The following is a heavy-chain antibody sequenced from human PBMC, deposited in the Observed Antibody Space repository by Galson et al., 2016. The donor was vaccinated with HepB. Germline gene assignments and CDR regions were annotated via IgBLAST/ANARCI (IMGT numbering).Heavy chain of an antibody. J-gene: IGHJ4*02. Sequence: SLRLSCAASGFTFSSYGMSWVRQAPGRGLEWVSYISSSSSTIYYADSVKGRFTISRDNAKNSLFLQLNSLRAEDTAVYYCARLRFSSSWYKDYWGQGTLVTVSS. D-gene: IGHD6-13*01. CDR1: GFTFSSYG. CDR3: ARLRFSSSWYKDY. CDR2: ISSSSSTI. V-gene: IGHV3-48*04.